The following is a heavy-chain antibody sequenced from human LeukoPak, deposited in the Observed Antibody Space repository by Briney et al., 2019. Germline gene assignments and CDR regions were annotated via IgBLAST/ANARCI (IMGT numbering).Heavy chain of an antibody. V-gene: IGHV4-4*07. CDR1: GGSISSYY. Sequence: PSETLSLTCTVSGGSISSYYWSWIRQPAGKGLEWIGPIYTSGSTNYNPSLKSRVTISVDTSKNQFSLKLSSVTAADTAVYYCARVLRAMDYMGGYYFDYWGQGTLVTVSS. CDR3: ARVLRAMDYMGGYYFDY. J-gene: IGHJ4*02. D-gene: IGHD5-18*01. CDR2: IYTSGST.